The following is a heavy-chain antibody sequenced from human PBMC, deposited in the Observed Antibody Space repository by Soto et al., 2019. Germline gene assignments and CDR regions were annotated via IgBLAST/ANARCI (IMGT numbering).Heavy chain of an antibody. D-gene: IGHD4-17*01. CDR3: ARQRTTVVTQAYFDH. CDR1: GGSITSSSYY. CDR2: IYYSGRS. Sequence: LSLTCTVSGGSITSSSYYWGWIRQPPGKGLEWIGGIYYSGRSYYNPSLKSRVTMSVDTSKNQFSLTLNSVTAADAAVYYCARQRTTVVTQAYFDHWGQGTLVTVS. V-gene: IGHV4-39*01. J-gene: IGHJ4*02.